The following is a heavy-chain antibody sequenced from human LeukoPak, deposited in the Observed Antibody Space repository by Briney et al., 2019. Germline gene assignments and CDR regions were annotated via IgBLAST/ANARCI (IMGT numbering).Heavy chain of an antibody. J-gene: IGHJ6*03. CDR3: ARDRSGVVVAATGEYYYYYYMDV. D-gene: IGHD2-15*01. CDR1: GGSFSGDY. V-gene: IGHV4-34*01. Sequence: SQTLSLTCAVYGGSFSGDYCSWSRHPPEEGLEWIGEINHIVNTSYNPSPKRRVTISVDTSKNQFSLKMSSVTAADTAVYYCARDRSGVVVAATGEYYYYYYMDVWGKGNTVTVSS. CDR2: INHIVNT.